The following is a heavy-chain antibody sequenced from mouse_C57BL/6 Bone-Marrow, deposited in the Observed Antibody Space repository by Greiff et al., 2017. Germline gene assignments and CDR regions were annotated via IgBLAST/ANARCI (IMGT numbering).Heavy chain of an antibody. CDR1: GFNIKDYY. V-gene: IGHV14-2*01. Sequence: EVQLQQSGAELVKPGASVKLSCTASGFNIKDYYMNWVKQRTEQGLEWIGRIDPEDGDTKYAPKFQGKDTITADTSSNTAYLQLSSLTSEDTAVXYCARDIYARGAWFAYWGQGTLVTVSA. CDR3: ARDIYARGAWFAY. J-gene: IGHJ3*01. D-gene: IGHD1-1*01. CDR2: IDPEDGDT.